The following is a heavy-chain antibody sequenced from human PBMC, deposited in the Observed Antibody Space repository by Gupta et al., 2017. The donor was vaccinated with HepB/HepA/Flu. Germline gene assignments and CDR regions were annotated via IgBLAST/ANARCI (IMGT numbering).Heavy chain of an antibody. J-gene: IGHJ4*02. CDR2: IYYSGIT. CDR3: ARRSTATIDPYDY. V-gene: IGHV4-39*01. D-gene: IGHD4-11*01. CDR1: SGSISNSDYY. Sequence: QLQLQESGPGLVKPSETLSLTCTVSSGSISNSDYYWGWIRQPPGKGLEWIGSIYYSGITYSNPSLRSRVTLFVDTSNNQFSLRLTSVTAADTAVYYCARRSTATIDPYDYWGQGTLVTVSS.